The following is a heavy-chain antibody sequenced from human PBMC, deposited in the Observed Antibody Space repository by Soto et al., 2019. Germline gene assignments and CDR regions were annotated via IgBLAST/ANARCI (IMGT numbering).Heavy chain of an antibody. CDR2: ISYDGSNK. V-gene: IGHV3-30*18. J-gene: IGHJ6*02. Sequence: PGGSLRLSCAASGFTFSSYGMHWVRQAPGKGLEWVAVISYDGSNKYYADSVKGRFTISRDNSKNTLYLQMNSLRAEDTAVYYCAKDYRVCGMDVWGQGTTVTVSS. D-gene: IGHD4-4*01. CDR1: GFTFSSYG. CDR3: AKDYRVCGMDV.